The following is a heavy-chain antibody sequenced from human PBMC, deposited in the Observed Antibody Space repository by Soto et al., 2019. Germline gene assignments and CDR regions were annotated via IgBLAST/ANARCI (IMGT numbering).Heavy chain of an antibody. D-gene: IGHD6-13*01. V-gene: IGHV6-1*01. CDR1: GDSVSSNSAA. Sequence: SQTLSLTCXISGDSVSSNSAAWNWIRQSPSRGLEWLGRTYYRSKWYNDYAVSVKSRITINPDTSKNQFSLQLNSVTPEDTAVYYCARDWTYGAAAGTSGFDPWGQGTLVTVSS. J-gene: IGHJ5*02. CDR2: TYYRSKWYN. CDR3: ARDWTYGAAAGTSGFDP.